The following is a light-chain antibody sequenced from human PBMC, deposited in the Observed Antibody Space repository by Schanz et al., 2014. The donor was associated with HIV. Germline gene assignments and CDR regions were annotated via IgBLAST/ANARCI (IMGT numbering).Light chain of an antibody. V-gene: IGKV3-15*01. CDR3: QQSNNWPYT. J-gene: IGKJ2*01. CDR1: QTVSDN. CDR2: GAS. Sequence: DIVMTQSPATLSVSPGESAALSCRASQTVSDNFAWYQQKPGQPPRLLIYGASTRATGVPARFSGSGSGTEFTLTISSLQSEDFAVYYCQQSNNWPYTFGQGTKLHMK.